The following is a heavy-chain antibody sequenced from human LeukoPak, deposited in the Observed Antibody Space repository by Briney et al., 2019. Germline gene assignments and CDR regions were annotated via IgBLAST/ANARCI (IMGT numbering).Heavy chain of an antibody. Sequence: ASVKVSCKASGGTFSSYAISWVRQAPGQGLEWMGGIIPIFGTANYAQKFQGRVTITADESTSTAYMELSSLRSEDTAVYYCAISGLLWFGGYHYYMDVWGKGTTVTVSS. CDR2: IIPIFGTA. D-gene: IGHD3-10*01. J-gene: IGHJ6*03. V-gene: IGHV1-69*13. CDR1: GGTFSSYA. CDR3: AISGLLWFGGYHYYMDV.